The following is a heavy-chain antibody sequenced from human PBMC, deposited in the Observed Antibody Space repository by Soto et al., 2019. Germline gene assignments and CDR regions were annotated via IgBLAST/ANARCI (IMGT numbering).Heavy chain of an antibody. D-gene: IGHD3-10*01. V-gene: IGHV6-1*01. Sequence: QGQLQQSGPGLVKPSQTLSLTCAISGDSVSSDITSWNWIRQSPSRGLEWLGRTYYRSKWFHDYAVSVKSRITISPDTSKNQLSLELNSMTPEDTAVYYCARGNALDVWGQGTVVTVSS. CDR2: TYYRSKWFH. CDR3: ARGNALDV. CDR1: GDSVSSDITS. J-gene: IGHJ3*01.